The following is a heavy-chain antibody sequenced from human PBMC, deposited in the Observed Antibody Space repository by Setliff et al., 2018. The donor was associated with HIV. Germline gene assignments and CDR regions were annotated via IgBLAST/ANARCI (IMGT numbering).Heavy chain of an antibody. Sequence: GASVKVSCKASGYIFTTFGFSWVRQAPGQRLEWMGRIDTDNGYRRYSPKLQGRVTITKDTSANTAYMELRGLRSEDTAVYYCARWCAAAGCYPAIYHFDSWGQGTLVTVSS. CDR2: IDTDNGYR. D-gene: IGHD2-2*01. CDR3: ARWCAAAGCYPAIYHFDS. J-gene: IGHJ4*02. CDR1: GYIFTTFG. V-gene: IGHV1-3*04.